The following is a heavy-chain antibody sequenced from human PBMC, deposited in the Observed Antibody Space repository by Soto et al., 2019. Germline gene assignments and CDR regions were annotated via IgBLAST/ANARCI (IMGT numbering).Heavy chain of an antibody. J-gene: IGHJ3*02. CDR3: ARQGSGSYNAFDI. CDR1: GDSVTSHY. CDR2: IYYSGST. D-gene: IGHD1-26*01. V-gene: IGHV4-59*08. Sequence: SETLSLTCSFSGDSVTSHYLTWIRQSPGKGLEWIGNIYYSGSTYYNPSLKSRVTISVDTSKNQFSLKLSSVTAADTAVYYCARQGSGSYNAFDIWGQGTVVTV.